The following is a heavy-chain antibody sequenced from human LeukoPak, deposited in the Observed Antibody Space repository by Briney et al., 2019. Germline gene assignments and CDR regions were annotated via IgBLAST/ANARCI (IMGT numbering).Heavy chain of an antibody. CDR1: GFTFSSYA. CDR3: ARDRYEWELPRCAFDM. CDR2: ISYDGSNK. J-gene: IGHJ3*02. V-gene: IGHV3-30*04. Sequence: GGSLRLSCAASGFTFSSYAMHWVRHAPGKGLEWVAVISYDGSNKYYADSVKGRFTISRDNSKNTLYLQMNSLRAEDTAVYYCARDRYEWELPRCAFDMWGQGTMVTVSS. D-gene: IGHD1-26*01.